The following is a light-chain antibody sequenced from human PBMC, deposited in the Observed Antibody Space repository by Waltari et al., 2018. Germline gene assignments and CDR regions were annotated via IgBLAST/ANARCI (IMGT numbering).Light chain of an antibody. V-gene: IGLV1-40*01. CDR2: GST. J-gene: IGLJ2*01. Sequence: QSVLTPPPSVSGAPGQRVPISCTWSGPHIGAGQYVPWYQQLPRAAPKLLISGSTSRPLGVPDRFFGSTSGTSASLAITGLQAEDEADYYCQSYDTSLRVVFGGGTKLTVL. CDR1: GPHIGAGQY. CDR3: QSYDTSLRVV.